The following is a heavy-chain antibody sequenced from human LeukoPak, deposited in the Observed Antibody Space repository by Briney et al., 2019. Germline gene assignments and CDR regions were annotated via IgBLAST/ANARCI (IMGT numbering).Heavy chain of an antibody. CDR3: ARLSRPIWFGELTDNWFDP. J-gene: IGHJ5*02. V-gene: IGHV1-18*01. CDR1: GYTFTSYG. Sequence: ASVKVSCKASGYTFTSYGISWVRQAPGQGLEWVGWISAYNGNTNYAQKLQGRVTMTTDTSTSTAYMELRSLRSDDTAVYYCARLSRPIWFGELTDNWFDPWGQGTLVTVSS. D-gene: IGHD3-10*01. CDR2: ISAYNGNT.